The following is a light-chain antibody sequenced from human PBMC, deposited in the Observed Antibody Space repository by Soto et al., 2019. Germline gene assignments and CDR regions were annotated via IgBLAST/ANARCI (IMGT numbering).Light chain of an antibody. Sequence: EIVLTQSPATLSLSPGERATLSCRASQSLSSGYLAWYQQKFGQAPRLLIYDASRRATGIPERFSGSGSGTEFTLTISSLQSEDFAVYSCQQYNNWPLTFGGGTKVDIK. CDR2: DAS. V-gene: IGKV3D-20*02. J-gene: IGKJ4*01. CDR3: QQYNNWPLT. CDR1: QSLSSGY.